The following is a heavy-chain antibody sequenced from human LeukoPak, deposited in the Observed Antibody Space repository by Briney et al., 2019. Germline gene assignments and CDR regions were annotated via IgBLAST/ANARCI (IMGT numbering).Heavy chain of an antibody. J-gene: IGHJ4*02. D-gene: IGHD2/OR15-2a*01. V-gene: IGHV4-59*02. CDR3: ARVRVGGTFYYFDY. Sequence: SETLSLTCTVSGASVSSYYWSWIRQPPGKGLEWIGYIYYSGNTNYNPSLDSRATLSVDTSKSQFSLRLTSVTAADTAVYYCARVRVGGTFYYFDYWGQGTLVTVSS. CDR1: GASVSSYY. CDR2: IYYSGNT.